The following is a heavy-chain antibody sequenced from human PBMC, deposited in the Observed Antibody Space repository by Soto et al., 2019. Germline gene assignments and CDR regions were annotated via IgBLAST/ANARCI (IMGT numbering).Heavy chain of an antibody. V-gene: IGHV1-8*01. CDR2: MNPDSDKT. CDR1: GYMFSNYD. Sequence: ASVKVSCKASGYMFSNYDIIWVRQATGQGLEWMGWMNPDSDKTDYAQKFQGRVTMAGNTSISTAYMELTALTYEDTAIYYCARPGARYCGGDCYSSHWGQGTLVTVSS. D-gene: IGHD2-21*02. CDR3: ARPGARYCGGDCYSSH. J-gene: IGHJ4*02.